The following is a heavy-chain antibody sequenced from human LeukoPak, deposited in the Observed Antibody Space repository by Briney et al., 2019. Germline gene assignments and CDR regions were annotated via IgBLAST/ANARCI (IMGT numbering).Heavy chain of an antibody. CDR2: INHSGST. V-gene: IGHV4-34*01. J-gene: IGHJ5*02. CDR3: ARECEQRGGFDP. Sequence: SETLSLTCAVYGGSFSGYYWSWIRQPPGKGLEWIGEINHSGSTNYNPSLKSRVTISVDTSKNQFSLKLSSVTAADTAVYYCARECEQRGGFDPWGHGTLVTVSS. CDR1: GGSFSGYY.